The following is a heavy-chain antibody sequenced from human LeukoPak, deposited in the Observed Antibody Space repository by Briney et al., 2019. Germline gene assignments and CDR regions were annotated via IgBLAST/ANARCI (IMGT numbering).Heavy chain of an antibody. D-gene: IGHD6-13*01. J-gene: IGHJ3*02. CDR3: ARLQQQLVGDDAFDI. Sequence: NPSETLSLTCSVSGGSISSYYWNWIRQPAGKGLEWIGRIYISGSTNYNPSLKSRVTISVDTSKNQFSLKLSSVTAADTAVYYCARLQQQLVGDDAFDIWGQGTMVTVSS. CDR1: GGSISSYY. V-gene: IGHV4-4*07. CDR2: IYISGST.